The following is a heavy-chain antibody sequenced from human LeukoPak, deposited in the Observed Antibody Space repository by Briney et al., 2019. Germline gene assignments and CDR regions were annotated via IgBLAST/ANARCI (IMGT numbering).Heavy chain of an antibody. CDR2: ISAYNGYT. CDR1: GYTFTSYY. D-gene: IGHD3-22*01. CDR3: ARDQYYYDSSGYPVHFDY. V-gene: IGHV1-18*04. Sequence: ASVKVSCKASGYTFTSYYMHWVRQVPGQGLEWMGWISAYNGYTNYAQKLQGRVTMTTDTSTSTAYMELRSLRSDDTAVYYCARDQYYYDSSGYPVHFDYWGQGTLVTFSS. J-gene: IGHJ4*02.